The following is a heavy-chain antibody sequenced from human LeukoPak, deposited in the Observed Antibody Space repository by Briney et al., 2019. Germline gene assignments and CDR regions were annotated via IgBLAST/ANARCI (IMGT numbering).Heavy chain of an antibody. Sequence: GGSLRLSCAASGFTFSSYGMHWVRQAPGKGLEWVAVIWYDGSNKYYADSVKGRFTISRDNSKNTLYLQMNSLRDVDTAIYFCARAGRADGDYHYFDYWGQGTLVTVSS. CDR2: IWYDGSNK. CDR1: GFTFSSYG. J-gene: IGHJ4*02. V-gene: IGHV3-33*01. D-gene: IGHD4-17*01. CDR3: ARAGRADGDYHYFDY.